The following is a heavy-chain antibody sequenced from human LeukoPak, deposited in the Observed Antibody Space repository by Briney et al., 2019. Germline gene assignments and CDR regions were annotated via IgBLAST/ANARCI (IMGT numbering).Heavy chain of an antibody. J-gene: IGHJ4*02. CDR3: ARAGVRTYFDY. CDR1: GFTFSAYA. V-gene: IGHV3-72*01. Sequence: GGSLRLSCEASGFTFSAYAMTWVRQAPGKGLEWVGRIRNKANSYSTEYAASVKGRFTISRDESKNSLYLQMNSLKTEDTAVYYCARAGVRTYFDYWGQGTLVTVSS. CDR2: IRNKANSYST. D-gene: IGHD2-8*01.